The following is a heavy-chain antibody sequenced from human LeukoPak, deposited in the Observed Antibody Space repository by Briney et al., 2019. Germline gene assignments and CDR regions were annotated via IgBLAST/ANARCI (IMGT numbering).Heavy chain of an antibody. CDR2: INGDGGST. CDR1: GITFRSYA. D-gene: IGHD3-10*01. V-gene: IGHV3-23*01. Sequence: GSLRLSCAASGITFRSYAMSWVRQARGKGLEWVSAINGDGGSTYYADSVKGRFTISRDNSNNTLFLQMNSLRVEDTAVYYCAKWGAQSGSYRVVDCWGQGTLVTVSS. CDR3: AKWGAQSGSYRVVDC. J-gene: IGHJ4*02.